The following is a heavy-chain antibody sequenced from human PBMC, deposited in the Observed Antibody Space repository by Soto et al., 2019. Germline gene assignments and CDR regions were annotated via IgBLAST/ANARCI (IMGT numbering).Heavy chain of an antibody. J-gene: IGHJ5*02. V-gene: IGHV1-46*03. CDR3: ARDRPGYCSGGSCYRGTWFDP. Sequence: GASVKVSCKASGYTFTSYYMHWVRQAPGQGLEWMGIINPSGGSTSYAQKFQGRVTMTRDTSTSTVYMELSSLRSEDTAVYYCARDRPGYCSGGSCYRGTWFDPWGQGTLVTVSS. D-gene: IGHD2-15*01. CDR2: INPSGGST. CDR1: GYTFTSYY.